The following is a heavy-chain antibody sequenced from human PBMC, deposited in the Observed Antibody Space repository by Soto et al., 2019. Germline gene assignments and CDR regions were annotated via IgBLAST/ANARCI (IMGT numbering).Heavy chain of an antibody. D-gene: IGHD6-13*01. CDR3: AKKYSSSWYAFDI. V-gene: IGHV3-23*01. J-gene: IGHJ3*02. CDR2: ISTSGGTT. Sequence: GSLRLSCVVSGLPVSTNYMSWVRQAPGKGLEWVSIISTSGGTTYYADSVKGRFTISRDNSKNTLYLQMNSLRAEDTAVYYCAKKYSSSWYAFDIWGQGTMVTVSS. CDR1: GLPVSTNY.